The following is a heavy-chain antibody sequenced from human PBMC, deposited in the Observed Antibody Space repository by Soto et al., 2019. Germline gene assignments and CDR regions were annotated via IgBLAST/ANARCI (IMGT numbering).Heavy chain of an antibody. J-gene: IGHJ5*02. V-gene: IGHV3-23*01. Sequence: EVQLLESGGGLVQPGGSLRLSCAASGFTFSSYAMSWVRQAPGKGLEWVSAISGSGGSTYYADSVKGRFTISRDNSKNTLYLQMNSLRAEDTAVYYCAKDPSATPYRAAEGWFDPWGQGTLVTVSS. CDR2: ISGSGGST. D-gene: IGHD1-26*01. CDR1: GFTFSSYA. CDR3: AKDPSATPYRAAEGWFDP.